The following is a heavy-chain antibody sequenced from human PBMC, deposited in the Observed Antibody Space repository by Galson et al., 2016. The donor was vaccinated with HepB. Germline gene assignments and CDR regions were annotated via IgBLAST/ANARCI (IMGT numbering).Heavy chain of an antibody. Sequence: SLRLSCAASGFAFSSHWMHWVRQAPGKGLVWISRMHPDEIRTDYADSLKGRLTISRDNAKNSLFLQMNSLRADDTAAYYCARGRLTMVRGLNGYYFDLWGQGTLVTVSS. CDR1: GFAFSSHW. D-gene: IGHD3-10*01. J-gene: IGHJ4*02. CDR2: MHPDEIRT. CDR3: ARGRLTMVRGLNGYYFDL. V-gene: IGHV3-74*01.